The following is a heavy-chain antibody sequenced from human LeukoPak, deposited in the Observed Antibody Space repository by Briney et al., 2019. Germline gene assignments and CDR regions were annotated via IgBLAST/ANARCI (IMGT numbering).Heavy chain of an antibody. CDR2: INHSGST. CDR3: ARGLSPPAGYCSSTSCYAGSGSYFDY. D-gene: IGHD2-2*01. Sequence: SETLSLTCAVYGGSFSGYYWSWIRQPPGKGLEWIGEINHSGSTNYNPSLKSRVTISVDTSKNQFSLKLSSVTAADTAVYYCARGLSPPAGYCSSTSCYAGSGSYFDYWGQGTLVTVSS. J-gene: IGHJ4*02. CDR1: GGSFSGYY. V-gene: IGHV4-34*01.